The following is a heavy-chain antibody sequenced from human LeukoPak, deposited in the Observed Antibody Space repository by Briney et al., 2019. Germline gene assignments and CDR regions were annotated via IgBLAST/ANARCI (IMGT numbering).Heavy chain of an antibody. CDR3: ARDGRDDFWSGYYFDY. V-gene: IGHV3-30*04. Sequence: GRSLRLSCAASGFTFSSYAMHWVRQAPGKGLEWVAVISYDGSNKYYADSVKGRFTISGDNSKNTLYLQMNSLRAEDTAVYYCARDGRDDFWSGYYFDYWGQGTLVTVSS. D-gene: IGHD3-3*01. CDR2: ISYDGSNK. CDR1: GFTFSSYA. J-gene: IGHJ4*02.